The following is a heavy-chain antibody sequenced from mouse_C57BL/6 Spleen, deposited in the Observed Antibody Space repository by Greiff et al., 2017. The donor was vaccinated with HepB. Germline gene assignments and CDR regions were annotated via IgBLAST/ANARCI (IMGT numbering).Heavy chain of an antibody. J-gene: IGHJ4*01. V-gene: IGHV1-61*01. D-gene: IGHD2-5*01. Sequence: QVQLQQPGAELVRPGSSVKLSCKASGYTFTSYWMDRVKQRPGQGLEWIGNIYPSDSETHYNQKFKDKATLTVDKSSSTAYMQLSSLTSEDSAVYYCERLESNYYYAMDYWGQGTSVTVSS. CDR1: GYTFTSYW. CDR3: ERLESNYYYAMDY. CDR2: IYPSDSET.